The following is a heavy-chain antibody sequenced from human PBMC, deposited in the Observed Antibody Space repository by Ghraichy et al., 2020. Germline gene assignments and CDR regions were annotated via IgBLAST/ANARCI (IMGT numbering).Heavy chain of an antibody. CDR2: IYYSGST. Sequence: SETLSLTCTVSGGSISSYYWSWIRQPPGKGLEWIGYIYYSGSTNYNPSLKSRVTISVDTSKNQFSLKLSSVTAADTAVYYCARTIRGPLDVWGQGTTVTVSS. D-gene: IGHD3-10*01. V-gene: IGHV4-59*01. CDR3: ARTIRGPLDV. J-gene: IGHJ6*02. CDR1: GGSISSYY.